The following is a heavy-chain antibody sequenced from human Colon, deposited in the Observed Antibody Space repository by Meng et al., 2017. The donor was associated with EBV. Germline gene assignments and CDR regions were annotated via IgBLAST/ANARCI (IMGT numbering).Heavy chain of an antibody. CDR3: ARVSGRSFDP. D-gene: IGHD3-10*01. Sequence: QVQLQGSGPGLGKPSETLSLTCTVSGDSVATGRYYWSWIRQPPGKGLEWIAYIYYIGGTNYNPSLKSRLTISLDTSKNQFSLSLRSVTAADTAVYYCARVSGRSFDPWGQGTLVTVSS. CDR2: IYYIGGT. V-gene: IGHV4-61*01. CDR1: GDSVATGRYY. J-gene: IGHJ5*02.